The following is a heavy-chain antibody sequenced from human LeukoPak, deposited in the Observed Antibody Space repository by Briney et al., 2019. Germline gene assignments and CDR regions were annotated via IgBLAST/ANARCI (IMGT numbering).Heavy chain of an antibody. CDR2: IKQDGSEK. Sequence: GGSLRLSCAASGFTFSSYWMSWVRQAPGKGLEWVASIKQDGSEKCYLDSVKGRFTISRDNTKNSLYLQMNSLRAEDTALYHCARRTAGGYSYGWEYYFDYWGQGTLVTVSS. CDR3: ARRTAGGYSYGWEYYFDY. CDR1: GFTFSSYW. V-gene: IGHV3-7*03. J-gene: IGHJ4*02. D-gene: IGHD5-18*01.